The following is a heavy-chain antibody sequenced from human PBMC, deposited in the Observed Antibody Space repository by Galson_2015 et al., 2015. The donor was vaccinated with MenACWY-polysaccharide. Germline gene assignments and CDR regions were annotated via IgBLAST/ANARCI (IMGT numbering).Heavy chain of an antibody. D-gene: IGHD2-21*01. CDR3: ARDYCGRTTCSGMDV. J-gene: IGHJ6*02. CDR1: GFTFSSYA. Sequence: SLRLSCAGSGFTFSSYAIHWVRQAPGKGLEWVAVISYDATNKYYRDSVKGRVTLSRDNSKNTVFLEMNSLRAEDTGVYYCARDYCGRTTCSGMDVWGQGTTVTVSS. V-gene: IGHV3-30-3*01. CDR2: ISYDATNK.